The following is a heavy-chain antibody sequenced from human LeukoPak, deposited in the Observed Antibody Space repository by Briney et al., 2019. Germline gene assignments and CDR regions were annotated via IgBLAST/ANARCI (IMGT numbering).Heavy chain of an antibody. CDR3: AGVTDFWSGWNAFDI. V-gene: IGHV4-61*02. CDR1: GGSVSSGSYY. J-gene: IGHJ3*02. D-gene: IGHD3-3*01. CDR2: IYTSGIT. Sequence: PSETLSLTYTVSGGSVSSGSYYWSWIRQPAGKGLEWIGRIYTSGITNYNPSLKSRVTISVDTSKNQFSLKLSSVTAADTAVYYCAGVTDFWSGWNAFDIWGQGTMVTVSS.